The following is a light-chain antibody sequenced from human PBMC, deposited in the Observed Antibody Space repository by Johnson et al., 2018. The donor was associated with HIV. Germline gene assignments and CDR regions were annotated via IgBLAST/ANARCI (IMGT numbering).Light chain of an antibody. Sequence: QSVLTQPPSVSAAPGQKVTISCSGSSSNIGNNYVSWYQQLPGTAPKLLIFDNNKRPSGVPDRFSDSKSGTSATLGITGLQTGDEADYYCGTWDSSLSAHYIFGTGTKVTVV. CDR2: DNN. CDR1: SSNIGNNY. V-gene: IGLV1-51*01. J-gene: IGLJ1*01. CDR3: GTWDSSLSAHYI.